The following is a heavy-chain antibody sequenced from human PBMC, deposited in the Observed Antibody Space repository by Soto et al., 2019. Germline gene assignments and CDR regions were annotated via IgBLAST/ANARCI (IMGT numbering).Heavy chain of an antibody. D-gene: IGHD4-17*01. Sequence: ASVKVSCKASGYTFSGSVMHWVRQAPGQRLEWMGWINAGNGNTKYSQKFQGRVTITRDTSASTSYMELSSLRSEDTAVSYRAGAIDATTVNSLEYWGQDTMVTVSS. CDR2: INAGNGNT. V-gene: IGHV1-3*01. CDR3: AGAIDATTVNSLEY. CDR1: GYTFSGSV. J-gene: IGHJ4*02.